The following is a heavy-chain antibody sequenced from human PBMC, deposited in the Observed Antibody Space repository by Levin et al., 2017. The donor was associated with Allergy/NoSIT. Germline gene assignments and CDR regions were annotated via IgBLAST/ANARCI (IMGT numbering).Heavy chain of an antibody. CDR1: GFAVTTHH. CDR3: ARERTSGNFAFDR. J-gene: IGHJ3*01. CDR2: IYTSGAT. Sequence: PGGSLRLSCAASGFAVTTHHMSWVRQAPGKGLEWVSVIYTSGATYYADSVKGRFTFSRESSKNTLYLQVNSLRTEDTAVYFCARERTSGNFAFDRWGQGTMITVSS. V-gene: IGHV3-53*01.